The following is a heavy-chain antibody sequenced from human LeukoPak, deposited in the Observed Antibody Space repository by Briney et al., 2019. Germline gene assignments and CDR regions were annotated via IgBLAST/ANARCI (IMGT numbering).Heavy chain of an antibody. V-gene: IGHV3-21*01. Sequence: GGSLRLSCAASGFTFSSYSMNWVRQAPGKGLEWVSSISSSSSYIYYADSVKGRFTISRDNAKNSLYLQMNSLRAEDTAVYYCARDEGYCSSTSCYTFPSSMDVWGKGTTVTVSS. CDR2: ISSSSSYI. CDR1: GFTFSSYS. D-gene: IGHD2-2*02. CDR3: ARDEGYCSSTSCYTFPSSMDV. J-gene: IGHJ6*03.